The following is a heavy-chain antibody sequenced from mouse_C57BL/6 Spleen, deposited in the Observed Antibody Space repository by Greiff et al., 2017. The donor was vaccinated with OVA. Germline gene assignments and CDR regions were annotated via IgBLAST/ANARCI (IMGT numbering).Heavy chain of an antibody. CDR2: IFPGSGST. CDR1: GYTFTGYW. CDR3: ASLGYYGSSYSYCDY. J-gene: IGHJ2*01. Sequence: QVQLQQSGAELMKPGASVKLSCKATGYTFTGYWLEWVKQRPGHGLEWIGEIFPGSGSTNYNEKLKGEATFTADTSSNTAYMQLSSLTTEDSAIYDCASLGYYGSSYSYCDYWGQGTTLTVSS. V-gene: IGHV1-9*01. D-gene: IGHD1-1*01.